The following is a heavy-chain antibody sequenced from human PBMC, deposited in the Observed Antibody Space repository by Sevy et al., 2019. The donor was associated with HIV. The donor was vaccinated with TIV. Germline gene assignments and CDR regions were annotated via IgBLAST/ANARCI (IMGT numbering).Heavy chain of an antibody. J-gene: IGHJ4*02. CDR3: ARAPSGKYLGPFDY. D-gene: IGHD3-10*01. Sequence: ASVKVSCKASGYTFTRYDINWVRQATGQGLEWMGWMNPKSGNAGYARKFQGRVTITRDTSISTAYMELSSLKSDDTAVYFCARAPSGKYLGPFDYWGQGTLVTVSS. CDR2: MNPKSGNA. V-gene: IGHV1-8*03. CDR1: GYTFTRYD.